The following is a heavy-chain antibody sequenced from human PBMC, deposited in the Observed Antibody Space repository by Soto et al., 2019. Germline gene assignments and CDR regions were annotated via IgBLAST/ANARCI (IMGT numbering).Heavy chain of an antibody. CDR3: SRTDYSAYSQSGRFDT. CDR1: GFIFSDSA. D-gene: IGHD3-22*01. J-gene: IGHJ5*02. V-gene: IGHV3-73*02. Sequence: EVLLVESGGGLVQPGRSLRLSCAASGFIFSDSAIHWVRQASGKGLEWVGRIRGKLHSHATSYAASLRGRFTISRDDSHNTAYLHMDNLRTEESAVYYCSRTDYSAYSQSGRFDTWGQGTLVTVSS. CDR2: IRGKLHSHAT.